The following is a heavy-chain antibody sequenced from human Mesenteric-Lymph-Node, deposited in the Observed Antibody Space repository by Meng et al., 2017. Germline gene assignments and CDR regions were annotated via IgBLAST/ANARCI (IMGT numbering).Heavy chain of an antibody. J-gene: IGHJ4*02. CDR2: ITEGSGST. CDR3: ARDLDSTVTTYYFDY. V-gene: IGHV3-23*01. D-gene: IGHD4-17*01. CDR1: GFPFSSYV. Sequence: GGSLRLSCAASGFPFSSYVMSWVRQAPGKGLEWVSTITEGSGSTFYADSVNGRFTISRDDSRNTLYLQMNSLRAEDTAVYYCARDLDSTVTTYYFDYWGQGTLVTVSS.